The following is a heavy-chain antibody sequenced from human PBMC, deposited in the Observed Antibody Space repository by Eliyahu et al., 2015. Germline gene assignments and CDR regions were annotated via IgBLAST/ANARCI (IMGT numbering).Heavy chain of an antibody. Sequence: QVQLVESGGGVVXPGRSLRLXCAAXGFXFSXYAMHWVRQAPGKGLEWVAVISYDGSNKYYADSVKGRFTISRDNSKNTLYLQMNSLRAEDTAVYYCARGQQQLVLTXNFDYWGQGTLVTVSS. CDR3: ARGQQQLVLTXNFDY. CDR1: GFXFSXYA. D-gene: IGHD6-13*01. V-gene: IGHV3-30-3*01. J-gene: IGHJ4*02. CDR2: ISYDGSNK.